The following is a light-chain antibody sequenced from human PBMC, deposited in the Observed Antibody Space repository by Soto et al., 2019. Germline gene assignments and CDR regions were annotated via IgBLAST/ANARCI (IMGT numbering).Light chain of an antibody. Sequence: EIVLTKSPANLSVFPGEGGTISWSATQSVNTNLAWYQQKPGQAPSLLIYRASTRAAGIPARFSGSGSGTDFTLTISILQPEDFAVYYCQQHYSCPRTFGQGTKVDI. V-gene: IGKV3D-15*01. CDR3: QQHYSCPRT. CDR2: RAS. J-gene: IGKJ1*01. CDR1: QSVNTN.